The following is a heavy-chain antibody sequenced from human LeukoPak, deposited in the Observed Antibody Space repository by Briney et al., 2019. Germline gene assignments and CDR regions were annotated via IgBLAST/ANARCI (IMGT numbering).Heavy chain of an antibody. J-gene: IGHJ4*02. CDR3: AKGSLNFDY. D-gene: IGHD1-26*01. CDR2: IYSRGTT. V-gene: IGHV4-59*01. Sequence: PSETLSLTCTVSGGSMSNSYWSWIRQPPGKGLEWIGFIYSRGTTNYNPSLKSRVTISVDTSKKHFSLKLTSVTAADTAVYYCAKGSLNFDYWGQGTLVTVSS. CDR1: GGSMSNSY.